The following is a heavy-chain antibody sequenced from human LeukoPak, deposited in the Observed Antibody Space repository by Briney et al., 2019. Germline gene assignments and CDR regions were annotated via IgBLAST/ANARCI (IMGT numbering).Heavy chain of an antibody. CDR3: ARVVEKYTSSGYHFDY. V-gene: IGHV4-61*09. CDR1: GGSISRGSYF. J-gene: IGHJ4*02. D-gene: IGHD1-26*01. CDR2: IYSSGST. Sequence: SETLSLTCTVSGGSISRGSYFWSWIRQPAGKGLEWIGHIYSSGSTNYNPSLKSRVTISVDTSKNQFSLKLSSVTAADTAVYYCARVVEKYTSSGYHFDYWGQGTLVTDSS.